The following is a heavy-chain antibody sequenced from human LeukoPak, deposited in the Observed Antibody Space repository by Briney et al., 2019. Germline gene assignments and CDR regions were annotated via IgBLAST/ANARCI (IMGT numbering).Heavy chain of an antibody. D-gene: IGHD3-10*01. CDR2: IYYSGST. CDR1: GGSISSSSYY. CDR3: ARILLWFGEVDY. Sequence: SETLSLTCTVSGGSISSSSYYWGWIRQPPGKGLEWIGSIYYSGSTYYNPSLKSRVTISVDTSKNQFSLKLSSVTAADTAVYYCARILLWFGEVDYWGQGTLVTVSS. J-gene: IGHJ4*02. V-gene: IGHV4-39*07.